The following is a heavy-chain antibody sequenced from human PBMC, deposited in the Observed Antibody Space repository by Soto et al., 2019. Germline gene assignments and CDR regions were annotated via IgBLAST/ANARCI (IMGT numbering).Heavy chain of an antibody. J-gene: IGHJ4*02. CDR2: ISGSSGST. CDR1: GFTFSSYA. Sequence: EVQLLESGGGLVQPGGSLRLSCAASGFTFSSYAMSWVRQAPGKGLEWVSTISGSSGSTYYVDSVRGRFTISRDNSKNTLYLQMNGLRAEDTAVYYCAKRGRGAVAFDYWGQGTLVTVSS. V-gene: IGHV3-23*01. CDR3: AKRGRGAVAFDY. D-gene: IGHD6-19*01.